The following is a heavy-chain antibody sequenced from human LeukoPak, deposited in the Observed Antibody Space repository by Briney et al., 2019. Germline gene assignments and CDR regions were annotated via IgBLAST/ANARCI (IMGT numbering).Heavy chain of an antibody. Sequence: GKSLRLSCAASGFTFSSYAMHWVRQAPGKGLEWVTLISYDGSDKCYADSVKGRFTISRDNSKNTLYLQMNSLRAEDTAVYYCARYIVVVPAAPMDYYYYYMDVWGKGTTVTVSS. CDR1: GFTFSSYA. CDR3: ARYIVVVPAAPMDYYYYYMDV. V-gene: IGHV3-30-3*01. D-gene: IGHD2-2*01. J-gene: IGHJ6*03. CDR2: ISYDGSDK.